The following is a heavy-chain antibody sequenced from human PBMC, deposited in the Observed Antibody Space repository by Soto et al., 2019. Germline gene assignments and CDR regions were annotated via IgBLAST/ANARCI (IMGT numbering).Heavy chain of an antibody. CDR2: ISYDGSNK. CDR1: GFTFSSYA. CDR3: AGGQYSYGYLGGMDV. D-gene: IGHD5-18*01. J-gene: IGHJ6*02. Sequence: QVQLVESGGGVVQPGRSLRLSCAASGFTFSSYAMHWVRQAPGKGLEWVAVISYDGSNKYYADSVKGRFTISRDNSKNTLYLQMNSLRAEDTAVYYCAGGQYSYGYLGGMDVWGQGTTVTVSS. V-gene: IGHV3-30-3*01.